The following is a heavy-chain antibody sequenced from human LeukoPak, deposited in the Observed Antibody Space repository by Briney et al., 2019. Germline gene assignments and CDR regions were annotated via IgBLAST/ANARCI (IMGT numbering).Heavy chain of an antibody. CDR3: ARQVSFLEWSYFDY. CDR2: ISYSGST. J-gene: IGHJ4*02. V-gene: IGHV4-39*01. CDR1: GGSISSSNFY. D-gene: IGHD3-3*01. Sequence: SEILSLTCTVSGGSISSSNFYWGWIRQPPGKGLEWIASISYSGSTYNNPSLKSRVTISVDTSKTQFSLKLTSVTAADTAVYYCARQVSFLEWSYFDYWGQGTLVTVSS.